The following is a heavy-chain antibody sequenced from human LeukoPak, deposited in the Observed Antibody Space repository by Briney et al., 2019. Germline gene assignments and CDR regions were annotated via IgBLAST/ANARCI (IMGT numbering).Heavy chain of an antibody. J-gene: IGHJ4*02. CDR2: IYYSGST. CDR3: ARETAGYNDY. D-gene: IGHD5-24*01. Sequence: PSETLSLTCTVSGGSISSYYWSWIRQPPGKGLEWIGYIYYSGSTNYNPSLKSRVTISVDTSKNQFSLKLSSVTAADTAVYYCARETAGYNDYWGQGTLVTVSS. CDR1: GGSISSYY. V-gene: IGHV4-59*01.